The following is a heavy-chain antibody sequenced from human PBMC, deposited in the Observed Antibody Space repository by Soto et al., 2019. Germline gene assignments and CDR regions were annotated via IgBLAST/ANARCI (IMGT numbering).Heavy chain of an antibody. CDR3: AHRGWLSFQWVY. CDR2: IYWDDDK. V-gene: IGHV2-5*02. Sequence: QITLKESGPTLVKPTQTLTLTCTFSGYSLSTSGVGVGWIRQPPGKALEWLALIYWDDDKRYSPSLKSRLTITKDTSKNQVVLIMTNMDPVDTATYYCAHRGWLSFQWVYWGQGTLVTVSS. CDR1: GYSLSTSGVG. J-gene: IGHJ4*02. D-gene: IGHD3-22*01.